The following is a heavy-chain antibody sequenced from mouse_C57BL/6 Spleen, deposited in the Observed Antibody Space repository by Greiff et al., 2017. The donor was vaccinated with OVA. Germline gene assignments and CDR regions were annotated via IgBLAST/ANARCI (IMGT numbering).Heavy chain of an antibody. Sequence: EVQLQQSGPELVKPGASVKISCKASGYTFTDYYMNWVKQSHGKSLEWIGDINPNNGGTSYNQKFKGKATLTVDKSSSTAYMELRSLTSEDSAVYYCARNDDYDRDYAMDYWGQGTSVTVSS. CDR1: GYTFTDYY. V-gene: IGHV1-26*01. CDR2: INPNNGGT. D-gene: IGHD2-4*01. J-gene: IGHJ4*01. CDR3: ARNDDYDRDYAMDY.